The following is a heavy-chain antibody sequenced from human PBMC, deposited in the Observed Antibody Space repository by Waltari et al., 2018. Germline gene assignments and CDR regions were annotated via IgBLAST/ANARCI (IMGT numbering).Heavy chain of an antibody. CDR1: GYTFTSYA. CDR3: ATDREQWLVPWFDP. D-gene: IGHD6-19*01. CDR2: INAGNGNT. Sequence: QVQLVQSGAEVKKTGASVKVSCKASGYTFTSYAMHWVRQAPGQRLAWMGWINAGNGNTKYSQKFQGRVTITRDTSASTAYMELSSLRSEDTAVYYCATDREQWLVPWFDPWGQGTLVTVSS. V-gene: IGHV1-3*01. J-gene: IGHJ5*02.